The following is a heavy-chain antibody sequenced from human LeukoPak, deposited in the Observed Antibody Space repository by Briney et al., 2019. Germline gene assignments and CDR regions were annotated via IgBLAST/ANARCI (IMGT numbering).Heavy chain of an antibody. Sequence: SQTLSLTCTVSGGSISSGDYYWSWIRQPPGKGLEWIGYIYYSGSTNYNPSLKSRVTISVDTSKNQLSLKLSSVTAADTAVYYCARERGSGWYVDYWGQGTLVTVSS. D-gene: IGHD6-19*01. CDR3: ARERGSGWYVDY. V-gene: IGHV4-61*08. J-gene: IGHJ4*02. CDR2: IYYSGST. CDR1: GGSISSGDYY.